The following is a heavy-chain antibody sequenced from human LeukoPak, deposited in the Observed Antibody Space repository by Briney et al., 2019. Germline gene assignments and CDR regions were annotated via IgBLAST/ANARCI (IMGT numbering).Heavy chain of an antibody. CDR2: ISSNGGST. CDR3: ARVAAVAGST. Sequence: PGGSLRLSCAASGSTFSSYAMHWVRQAPGKGLEYVSAISSNGGSTYYANSVKGRFTISRDNSKNTLYLQMGSLRAEDMAVYYCARVAAVAGSTWGQGTLVTVSS. V-gene: IGHV3-64*01. D-gene: IGHD6-19*01. CDR1: GSTFSSYA. J-gene: IGHJ5*02.